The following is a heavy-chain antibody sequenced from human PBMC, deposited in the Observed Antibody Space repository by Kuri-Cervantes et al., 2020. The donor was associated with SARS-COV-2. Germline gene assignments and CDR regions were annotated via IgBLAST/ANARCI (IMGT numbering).Heavy chain of an antibody. CDR2: ISYDGSNK. D-gene: IGHD3-3*01. J-gene: IGHJ4*02. Sequence: GESLKISCAASGFTFSSYGMHWVRQAPGKGLEWVAVISYDGSNKYYADSVKGRFTISRDNSKNTLYLQMNSLRAEDTALYYCAKDELEWLSGVIDWGQGTLVTVSS. CDR3: AKDELEWLSGVID. V-gene: IGHV3-30*18. CDR1: GFTFSSYG.